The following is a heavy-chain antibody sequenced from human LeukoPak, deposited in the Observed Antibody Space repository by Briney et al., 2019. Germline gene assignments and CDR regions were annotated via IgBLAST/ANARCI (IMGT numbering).Heavy chain of an antibody. J-gene: IGHJ4*02. CDR2: IIPIFGTA. CDR1: GGTFSSYA. CDR3: ARDLPRGITMVRGVIIPRFDY. V-gene: IGHV1-69*13. Sequence: ASVKVSCKASGGTFSSYAISWVRQAPGQGLEWMGGIIPIFGTANYAQKFQGRVTITADESTSTAYMELRSLRSDDTAVYYCARDLPRGITMVRGVIIPRFDYWGQGILVTVSS. D-gene: IGHD3-10*01.